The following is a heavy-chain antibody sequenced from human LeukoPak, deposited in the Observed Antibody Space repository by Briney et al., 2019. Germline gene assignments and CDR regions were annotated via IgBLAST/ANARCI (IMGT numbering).Heavy chain of an antibody. V-gene: IGHV3-23*01. J-gene: IGHJ3*02. D-gene: IGHD5-24*01. CDR2: ITKSGDQT. Sequence: GGSLRLSCVPSGITFSNSALSWVRQAPGKGLEWVSTITKSGDQTHYADSVRGLFTISRDIFKNTLYLQMNSLRAEDTAVYHCVKSAGKDGYRDVFDIWGQGTVITVSS. CDR1: GITFSNSA. CDR3: VKSAGKDGYRDVFDI.